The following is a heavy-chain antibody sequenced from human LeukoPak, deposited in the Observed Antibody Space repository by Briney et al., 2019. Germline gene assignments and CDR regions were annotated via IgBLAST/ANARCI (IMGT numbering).Heavy chain of an antibody. CDR2: INPNSGGT. Sequence: ASVKVSCKASAYTFSAYYMHGLRQAPGQGLEWMGWINPNSGGTNYAQKFQGRVTMTRDTSISTACMELSRLRSDDTAVYYCARARIAGASFVSWGQGTLVTVSS. CDR1: AYTFSAYY. CDR3: ARARIAGASFVS. V-gene: IGHV1-2*02. D-gene: IGHD1-26*01. J-gene: IGHJ5*02.